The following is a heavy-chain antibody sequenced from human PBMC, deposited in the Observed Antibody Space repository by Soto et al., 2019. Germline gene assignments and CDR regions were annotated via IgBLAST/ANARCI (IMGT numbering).Heavy chain of an antibody. D-gene: IGHD3-22*01. V-gene: IGHV1-3*01. J-gene: IGHJ4*02. Sequence: ASVKVSCKASGYTFTSYAMHWVRQAPGQRLEWMGWINAIFGNANYAQKFQGRVTITADKSTSTAYMELSSLRSEDTAVYYCATEYYYYDSSGYFDYWGQGTLVTVSS. CDR3: ATEYYYYDSSGYFDY. CDR2: INAIFGNA. CDR1: GYTFTSYA.